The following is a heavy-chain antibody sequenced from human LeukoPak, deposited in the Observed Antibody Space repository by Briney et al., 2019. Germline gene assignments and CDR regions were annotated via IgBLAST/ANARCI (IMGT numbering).Heavy chain of an antibody. CDR1: GDTFTSYG. CDR3: AREGQYGDYVHFQH. CDR2: VSPYSGNT. V-gene: IGHV1-18*01. J-gene: IGHJ1*01. Sequence: ASVKVSCKSSGDTFTSYGISWVRQAPGQGLEWMGWVSPYSGNTNYAQKLQGRVTMTTDTSTSTAYMELRSLRPDDTAVYYCAREGQYGDYVHFQHWGQGTLVTVSS. D-gene: IGHD4-17*01.